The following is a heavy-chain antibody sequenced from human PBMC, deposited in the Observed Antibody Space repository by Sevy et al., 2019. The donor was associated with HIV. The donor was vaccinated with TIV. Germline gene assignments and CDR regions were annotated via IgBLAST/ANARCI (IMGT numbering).Heavy chain of an antibody. V-gene: IGHV3-23*01. J-gene: IGHJ4*02. CDR1: GFTFSKYS. Sequence: GGSLRLSCVASGFTFSKYSMSWVRQTPGQGLDWVSTVSFACGRINYADSVKGRFTMSRDESRNTFYLQMDSVRAEDTAIYYCAREGCSKPHDYWGQGTLVTVSS. D-gene: IGHD2-2*01. CDR2: VSFACGRI. CDR3: AREGCSKPHDY.